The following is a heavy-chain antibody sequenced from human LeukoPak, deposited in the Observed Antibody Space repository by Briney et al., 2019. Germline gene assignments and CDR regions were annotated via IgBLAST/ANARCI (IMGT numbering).Heavy chain of an antibody. Sequence: PGGSLRLSCAASGFTFDDYAMHWVRQAPGKGLEWVSLISWDGGSTYCADSVKGRFTISRDNSKNSLYLQMNSLRAEDTALYYCAKDMEVAATEYMDVWGKGTTVTVSS. CDR1: GFTFDDYA. J-gene: IGHJ6*03. V-gene: IGHV3-43D*03. D-gene: IGHD2-15*01. CDR3: AKDMEVAATEYMDV. CDR2: ISWDGGST.